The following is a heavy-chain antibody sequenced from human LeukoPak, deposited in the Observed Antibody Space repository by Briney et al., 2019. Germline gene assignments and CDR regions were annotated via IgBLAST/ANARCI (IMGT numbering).Heavy chain of an antibody. Sequence: GGSLRLSCAASGFTVSSNYMSWVRQAPGKGLEWVSVIYSGGSTYYADSVKGRFTISRDNSKNTLHLQMNSLRAEDTAVYYCARGASYSSGHFDYWGQGTLVTVSS. D-gene: IGHD6-19*01. J-gene: IGHJ4*02. CDR3: ARGASYSSGHFDY. CDR2: IYSGGST. V-gene: IGHV3-53*01. CDR1: GFTVSSNY.